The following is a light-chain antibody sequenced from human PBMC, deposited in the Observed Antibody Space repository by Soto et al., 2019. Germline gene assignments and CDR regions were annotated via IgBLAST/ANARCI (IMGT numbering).Light chain of an antibody. CDR2: GAS. J-gene: IGKJ3*01. Sequence: DIQMTQSPSSLSASVGDRISITCRTSQTINNYLNWYQQKPGKAPKLLIYGASKLQSGVPSRFSGSGSRTDFTLTISSLQPEDFATYYCQQSYITPPFTFGPGTKVDVK. CDR1: QTINNY. V-gene: IGKV1-39*01. CDR3: QQSYITPPFT.